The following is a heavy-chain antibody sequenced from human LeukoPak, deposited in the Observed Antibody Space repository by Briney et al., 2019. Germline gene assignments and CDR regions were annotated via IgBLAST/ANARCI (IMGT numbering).Heavy chain of an antibody. Sequence: SETLSLTCTVSGGSISSSIYYWGWLRQPPGKGLEWIGSIHYSGVTYYNPSLKSRVTIYVDTSRNQFYLTLRSVTTADTSVYYCVTLRGDGDYRPDNWGQGTLVTVSS. D-gene: IGHD4-17*01. J-gene: IGHJ4*02. CDR3: VTLRGDGDYRPDN. CDR2: IHYSGVT. CDR1: GGSISSSIYY. V-gene: IGHV4-39*01.